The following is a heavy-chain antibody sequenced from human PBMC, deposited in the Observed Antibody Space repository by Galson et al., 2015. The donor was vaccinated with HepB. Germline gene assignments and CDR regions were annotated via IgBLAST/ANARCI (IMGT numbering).Heavy chain of an antibody. V-gene: IGHV1-69*06. J-gene: IGHJ2*01. Sequence: SVKVSCKASGGTFSSYAISWVRQAPGQGLEWMGGIIPIFGTANYAQKFQGRVTITADKSTSTAYMELSSLRSEDTAVYYCAGSLSSGWHGGNWYFDPWGRGTLVTVSS. CDR2: IIPIFGTA. CDR1: GGTFSSYA. CDR3: AGSLSSGWHGGNWYFDP. D-gene: IGHD6-19*01.